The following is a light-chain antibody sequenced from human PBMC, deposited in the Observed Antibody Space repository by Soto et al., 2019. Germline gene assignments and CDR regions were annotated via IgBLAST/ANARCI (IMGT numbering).Light chain of an antibody. V-gene: IGKV3-20*01. Sequence: EVVLTQSPVTLSLSPGERATLSCGASQRVSSSYLAWYQQKPGQAPRLLIYGASSRATGIPDRFSGSGSGTDFTLTISRLEPEDFAVYYCQQYDTSIWAYTFGQGTKLEIK. CDR1: QRVSSSY. CDR2: GAS. J-gene: IGKJ2*01. CDR3: QQYDTSIWAYT.